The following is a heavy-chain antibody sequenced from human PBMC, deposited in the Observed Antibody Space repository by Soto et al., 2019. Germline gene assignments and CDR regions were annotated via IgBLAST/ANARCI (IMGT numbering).Heavy chain of an antibody. CDR2: ISSSSTI. CDR3: ARDTAYVLRYPSGGP. D-gene: IGHD3-9*01. V-gene: IGHV3-11*04. J-gene: IGHJ5*02. CDR1: GFTFSDYY. Sequence: PGGSLRLSCAASGFTFSDYYMNWVRQAPGKGLEWVSSISSSSTIYYADSVKGRFTIARDNATNSLYLQMNSLRAEDTAMGDCARDTAYVLRYPSGGPWGQGTLVTVPS.